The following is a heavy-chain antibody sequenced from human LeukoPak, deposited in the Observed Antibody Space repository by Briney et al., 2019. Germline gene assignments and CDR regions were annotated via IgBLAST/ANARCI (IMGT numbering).Heavy chain of an antibody. V-gene: IGHV1-18*01. J-gene: IGHJ6*03. CDR3: ARVGNPVFYYYMDV. CDR1: GYTFISYG. CDR2: ISTYNGNT. Sequence: GASVKVSRKASGYTFISYGITWVRQAPGQGLEWMGWISTYNGNTNYAQKLQGRVTMTTDTSTSTAYMELRSLRSDDTAVYYCARVGNPVFYYYMDVWGKGATVTVSS. D-gene: IGHD1-14*01.